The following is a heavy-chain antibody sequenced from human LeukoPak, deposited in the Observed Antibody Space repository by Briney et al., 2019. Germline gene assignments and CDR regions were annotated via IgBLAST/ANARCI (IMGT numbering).Heavy chain of an antibody. D-gene: IGHD4-11*01. CDR3: AKDLDRTTVRPEYFQH. CDR1: GFTFSSYA. J-gene: IGHJ1*01. Sequence: GGSLRLSCAASGFTFSSYAMSWVRQAPGKGLEWVSAISGSGGSTYYADSVKGRFTISRDNSKNTLYLQMNSLRAEDTAVYYCAKDLDRTTVRPEYFQHWGQGTLVIVSS. CDR2: ISGSGGST. V-gene: IGHV3-23*01.